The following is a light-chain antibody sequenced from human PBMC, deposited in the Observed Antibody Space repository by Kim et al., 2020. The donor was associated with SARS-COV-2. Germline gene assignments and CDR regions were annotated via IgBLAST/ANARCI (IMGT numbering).Light chain of an antibody. CDR3: QQYITLPLT. V-gene: IGKV4-1*01. J-gene: IGKJ4*01. CDR1: QSLLHSPSNMNR. CDR2: WAS. Sequence: DILLTQSPDSLAVSLGERATIDCKSSQSLLHSPSNMNRIAWYQQRPGQPPRALIYWASIRESGVPDRFSGSGSGTDFTLTISNLQAEDVAVYYCQQYITLPLTFGGGTKVDIK.